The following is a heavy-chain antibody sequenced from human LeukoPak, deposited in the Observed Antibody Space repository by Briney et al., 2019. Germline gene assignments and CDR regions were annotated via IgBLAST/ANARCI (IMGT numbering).Heavy chain of an antibody. Sequence: ASVKVSCKASGYTFTGYYMHWVRQAPGQGLEWMGWINPNSGGTNYAQKFQGRVTMTRDTSISTAYMELSRLRSDDTAVYYCAREGTTVTSNWFDPWGQGTLVTVSS. CDR3: AREGTTVTSNWFDP. CDR1: GYTFTGYY. J-gene: IGHJ5*02. CDR2: INPNSGGT. V-gene: IGHV1-2*02. D-gene: IGHD4-17*01.